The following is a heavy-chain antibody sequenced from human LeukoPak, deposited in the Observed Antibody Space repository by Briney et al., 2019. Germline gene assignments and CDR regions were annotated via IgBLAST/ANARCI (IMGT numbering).Heavy chain of an antibody. CDR2: IKQDGSEK. CDR1: GFTFSSYW. CDR3: AREVDGSSCNDY. J-gene: IGHJ4*02. V-gene: IGHV3-7*01. Sequence: GGSLRLSCAASGFTFSSYWMSWVRQGPGKGPEWVANIKQDGSEKYYLDSVKGRFTISRDNAKNSLYLQMNSLRAEDTAVYYCAREVDGSSCNDYWGQGTLVTVSS. D-gene: IGHD6-13*01.